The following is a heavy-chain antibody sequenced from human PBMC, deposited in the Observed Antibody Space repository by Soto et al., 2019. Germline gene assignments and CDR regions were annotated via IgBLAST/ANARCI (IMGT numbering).Heavy chain of an antibody. Sequence: GGSLRLSCAASGFTFSSYSMNWVRQAPGNGLEWVSSISSSSSYIYYADSVKGRFTISRDNAKNSLYLQMNSLRAEDTAVYYCARDLAMEEDVWGKGTTVTVSS. J-gene: IGHJ6*04. D-gene: IGHD5-18*01. CDR3: ARDLAMEEDV. CDR1: GFTFSSYS. CDR2: ISSSSSYI. V-gene: IGHV3-21*01.